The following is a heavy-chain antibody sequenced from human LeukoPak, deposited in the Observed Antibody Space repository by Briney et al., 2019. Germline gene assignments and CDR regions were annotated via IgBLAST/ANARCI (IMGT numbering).Heavy chain of an antibody. CDR3: ARDSASTPLDY. V-gene: IGHV3-33*01. CDR2: VSNDGSNE. CDR1: GFTFSSYG. Sequence: PGGSLRLSCAASGFTFSSYGMHWVRQAPGKRMEWVAVVSNDGSNEYYADSVKGRFAISRDNSKNTVYLQMNSLRGEDTAVYYCARDSASTPLDYWGQGTLVTVSS. D-gene: IGHD1-26*01. J-gene: IGHJ4*02.